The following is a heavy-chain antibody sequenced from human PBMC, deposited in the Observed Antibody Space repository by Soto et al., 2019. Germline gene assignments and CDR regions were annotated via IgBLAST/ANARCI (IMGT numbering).Heavy chain of an antibody. Sequence: HPGWSLRLPCAVSGFTFSSCSINSVRQAPGKGLEWVSYISSSSSTIYYAHSVKGRFTISRDNAENSLYLQMNSLRAEDPAAYYCAIPGIVVVPAAGSAFDTCGQGTMVTVSS. CDR3: AIPGIVVVPAAGSAFDT. V-gene: IGHV3-48*01. CDR1: GFTFSSCS. D-gene: IGHD2-2*01. J-gene: IGHJ3*02. CDR2: ISSSSSTI.